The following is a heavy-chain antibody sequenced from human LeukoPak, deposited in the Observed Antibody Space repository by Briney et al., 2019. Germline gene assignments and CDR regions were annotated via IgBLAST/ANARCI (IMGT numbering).Heavy chain of an antibody. CDR2: LSDDGSNK. D-gene: IGHD6-13*01. Sequence: GRSLRLSCAASRFTFSYFATHWVRQARGKGLEWVAVLSDDGSNKFYADSVKGRFTISRDNSKNTLYLQMNSLRAEDTAFYYCAKDPHSSSWYYFDSWGQGTVVTVSS. CDR3: AKDPHSSSWYYFDS. CDR1: RFTFSYFA. J-gene: IGHJ4*02. V-gene: IGHV3-30*18.